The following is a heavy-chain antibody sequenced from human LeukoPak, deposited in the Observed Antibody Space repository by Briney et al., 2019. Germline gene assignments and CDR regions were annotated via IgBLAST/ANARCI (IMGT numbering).Heavy chain of an antibody. CDR1: GFTFSSYC. CDR2: ISYDGSNK. V-gene: IGHV3-30*03. J-gene: IGHJ4*02. D-gene: IGHD2-21*02. CDR3: VREGRFVVTTFGY. Sequence: GGSLRLSCAASGFTFSSYCMHCVRQAPGNVLEWEAVISYDGSNKYYVDSVKGRFTIYRDNSKNTLYLQMNSLRAEDTAVYYCVREGRFVVTTFGYWGQGTLVTVSS.